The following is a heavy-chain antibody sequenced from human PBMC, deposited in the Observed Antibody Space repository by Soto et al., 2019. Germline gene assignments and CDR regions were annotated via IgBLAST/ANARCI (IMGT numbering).Heavy chain of an antibody. CDR3: ARNDYDFWSGYYPFDY. D-gene: IGHD3-3*01. CDR1: GYTFTSYY. Sequence: GASVKVSCKASGYTFTSYYMHWVRQAPGQGLEWMGIINPSGGSTSYAQKFQGRVTMTRDTSTSTVYMELSSLRSEDTAVYYCARNDYDFWSGYYPFDYWGQGTLVTVS. J-gene: IGHJ4*02. CDR2: INPSGGST. V-gene: IGHV1-46*03.